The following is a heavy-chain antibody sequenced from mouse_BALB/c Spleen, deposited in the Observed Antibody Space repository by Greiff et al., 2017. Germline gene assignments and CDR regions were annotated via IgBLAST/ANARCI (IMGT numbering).Heavy chain of an antibody. Sequence: EVKVVESGGGLVKPGGSLKLSCAASGFTFSSYTMSWVRQTPEKRLEWVATISSGGSYTYYPDSVKGRFTISRDNAKNTLYLQMSSLKSEDTAMYYCTRESYYGSHFDYWGQGTTLTVSS. V-gene: IGHV5-6-4*01. CDR1: GFTFSSYT. CDR2: ISSGGSYT. D-gene: IGHD1-1*01. CDR3: TRESYYGSHFDY. J-gene: IGHJ2*01.